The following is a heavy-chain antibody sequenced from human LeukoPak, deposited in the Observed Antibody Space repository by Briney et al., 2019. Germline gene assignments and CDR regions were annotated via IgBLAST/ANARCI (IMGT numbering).Heavy chain of an antibody. Sequence: SETLSLTCTVSGGSISSYCWNWVRQSPGKGLVWIGYIFTSGRTDYNPSLKSRVTMSVDTSKNQISMDLRFLTAADTAVYYCATSHDVKTAPYDLWGQGALVTVSP. CDR3: ATSHDVKTAPYDL. V-gene: IGHV4-4*09. CDR2: IFTSGRT. CDR1: GGSISSYC. D-gene: IGHD3-9*01. J-gene: IGHJ5*02.